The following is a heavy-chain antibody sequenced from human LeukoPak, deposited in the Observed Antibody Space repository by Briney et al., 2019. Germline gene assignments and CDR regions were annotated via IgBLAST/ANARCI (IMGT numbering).Heavy chain of an antibody. Sequence: PSETLSLTCTVSGGSISSYYWSWSRQPPGKGLEWIGDIYYSGSTNYNPSLKSRVTISVDTSKNKFSLKLSSVTAADTAVYYCARGGSAAAAVFDYWGQGTLVTVSS. V-gene: IGHV4-59*01. D-gene: IGHD6-13*01. CDR1: GGSISSYY. CDR3: ARGGSAAAAVFDY. J-gene: IGHJ4*02. CDR2: IYYSGST.